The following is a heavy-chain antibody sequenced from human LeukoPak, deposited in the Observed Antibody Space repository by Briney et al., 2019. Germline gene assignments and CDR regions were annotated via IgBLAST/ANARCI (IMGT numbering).Heavy chain of an antibody. CDR2: IYHSGST. D-gene: IGHD3-9*01. CDR3: ASLTQGDFDWLPDY. V-gene: IGHV4-38-2*02. CDR1: GYSISSGYY. Sequence: PSETLSLTCTVSGYSISSGYYWGWIRQPPGKGLEWIGSIYHSGSTYYNPSLKSRVTISVDTSKNQFSLKLSSVTAADTAVYYCASLTQGDFDWLPDYWGQGTLVTVSS. J-gene: IGHJ4*02.